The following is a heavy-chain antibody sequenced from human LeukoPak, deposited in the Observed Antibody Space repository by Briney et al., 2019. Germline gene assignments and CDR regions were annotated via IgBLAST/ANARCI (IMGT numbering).Heavy chain of an antibody. CDR3: ARRPYSGSPELS. D-gene: IGHD6-6*01. CDR2: IYTSGST. V-gene: IGHV4-4*09. CDR1: GGSISSYY. J-gene: IGHJ5*02. Sequence: PSETLSLTCTVSGGSISSYYWSWIRQPPGKGLEWIGYIYTSGSTNYNPSLKSRVTISVDTSKNQFSLKLSSVTAADTAVYYCARRPYSGSPELSWGQGTLVTVSS.